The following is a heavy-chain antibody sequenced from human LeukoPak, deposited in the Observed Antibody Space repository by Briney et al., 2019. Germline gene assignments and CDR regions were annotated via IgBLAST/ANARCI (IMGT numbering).Heavy chain of an antibody. CDR1: GGTFSSYA. D-gene: IGHD6-19*01. Sequence: GASVKVSCKASGGTFSSYAISWVRQAPGQGLEWMGRIIPILGIANYAQKFQGRVTITADKSTSTAYMELSSLRSEDTAVYYCARDRAFSSGWYGHDYWGQGTLVTVSS. J-gene: IGHJ4*02. CDR2: IIPILGIA. CDR3: ARDRAFSSGWYGHDY. V-gene: IGHV1-69*04.